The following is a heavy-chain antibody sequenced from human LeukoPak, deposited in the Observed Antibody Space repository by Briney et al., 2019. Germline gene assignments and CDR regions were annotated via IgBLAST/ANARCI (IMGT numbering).Heavy chain of an antibody. D-gene: IGHD1-26*01. CDR1: GFIFSAYW. V-gene: IGHV3-74*01. CDR3: TRSGDGDFDY. CDR2: IIGDGSST. J-gene: IGHJ4*02. Sequence: PGGSLRLSCAASGFIFSAYWMHWVRQGPGKGLVWVSHIIGDGSSTNYADSVEGRFTISRDNAKNTLYLQLNSLRAEDSGVYYCTRSGDGDFDYWGQGTLVTVSS.